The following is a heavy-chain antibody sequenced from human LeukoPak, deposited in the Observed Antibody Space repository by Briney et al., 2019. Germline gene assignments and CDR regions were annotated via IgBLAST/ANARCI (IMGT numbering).Heavy chain of an antibody. V-gene: IGHV3-53*01. D-gene: IGHD1-26*01. CDR2: IYTGGST. Sequence: GGSLRLSCAASGLTVSNNYMSWVRQAPGKGLEWVSVIYTGGSTYHADSVKGRFTISRGNSKNTLYLQMNRLRAEDTAVYYCARSKDMVGSTGMFDYWGQGTLVTVSS. CDR3: ARSKDMVGSTGMFDY. J-gene: IGHJ4*02. CDR1: GLTVSNNY.